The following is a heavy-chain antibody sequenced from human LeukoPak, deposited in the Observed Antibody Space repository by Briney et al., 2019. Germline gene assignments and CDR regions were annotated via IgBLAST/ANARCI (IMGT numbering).Heavy chain of an antibody. V-gene: IGHV3-74*01. J-gene: IGHJ3*02. CDR1: GFTFSSYS. D-gene: IGHD1-1*01. CDR3: ARGNAHAFDI. CDR2: IHIDGSST. Sequence: GGSLRLSCAASGFTFSSYSMNWVRQAPGKGLVWVSRIHIDGSSTTSADSVKGRFTISRDNAENTLYLQMNSLRAEDTAVYFCARGNAHAFDIWXQGTMVTVSS.